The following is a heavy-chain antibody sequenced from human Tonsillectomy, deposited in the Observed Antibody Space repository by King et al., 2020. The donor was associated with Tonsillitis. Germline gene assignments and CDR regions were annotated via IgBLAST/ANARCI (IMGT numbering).Heavy chain of an antibody. CDR2: IFPGDSDT. CDR1: GYNFNVYC. V-gene: IGHV5-51*01. D-gene: IGHD3-22*01. CDR3: ARMSAGGYDWFDS. J-gene: IGHJ5*01. Sequence: VQLVESGAEIKKPGESLKISCKVSGYNFNVYCIAWVRQVPGKGLEWMETIFPGDSDTRYSPSFQGQVTMSVEQSNNTAHLQWNRLKASDTAIYYCARMSAGGYDWFDSWGKGPLVTVSS.